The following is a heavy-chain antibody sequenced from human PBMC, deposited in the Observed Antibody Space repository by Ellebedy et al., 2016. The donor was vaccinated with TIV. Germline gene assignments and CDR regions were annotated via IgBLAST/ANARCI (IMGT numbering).Heavy chain of an antibody. D-gene: IGHD3-10*01. CDR2: IYHSGST. CDR1: GYSISIGYY. Sequence: SETLSLIXTVSGYSISIGYYWAWIRQPPGTGLEWIGSIYHSGSTYSNPSLKSRVTISVDTSKNQFSLKVSSVTAADTAVYYCARDGPRYYGSGTINYWGQGTLVTVSS. CDR3: ARDGPRYYGSGTINY. V-gene: IGHV4-38-2*02. J-gene: IGHJ4*02.